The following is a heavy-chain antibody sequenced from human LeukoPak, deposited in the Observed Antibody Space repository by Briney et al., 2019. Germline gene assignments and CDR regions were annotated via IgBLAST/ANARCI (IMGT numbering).Heavy chain of an antibody. D-gene: IGHD1-26*01. Sequence: PGGSLRLSCAASGFTFTSYAMHWVRQAPEQGLEWVATISGSGGGTYYADTVKGRVTISRDDSKNTLYLQMNSLRAEDTAVYYCAKDLGRYRNNYFDYWGQGTLVTVSS. CDR3: AKDLGRYRNNYFDY. V-gene: IGHV3-23*01. CDR2: ISGSGGGT. J-gene: IGHJ4*02. CDR1: GFTFTSYA.